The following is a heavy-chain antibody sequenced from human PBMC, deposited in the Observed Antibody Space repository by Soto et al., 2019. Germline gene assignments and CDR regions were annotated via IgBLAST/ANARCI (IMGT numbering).Heavy chain of an antibody. CDR1: GFTFSSYG. J-gene: IGHJ4*02. CDR2: IWYDGSNK. Sequence: QVQLVESGGGVVQPGRSLRLSCAASGFTFSSYGMHWVRQAPGKGLEWVAVIWYDGSNKYYADSVKGRFTISRDNSKNTLYLKMNSLRAEDTAVYYCARGIAVAGTYFDYWGQGTLVTVSS. CDR3: ARGIAVAGTYFDY. D-gene: IGHD6-19*01. V-gene: IGHV3-33*01.